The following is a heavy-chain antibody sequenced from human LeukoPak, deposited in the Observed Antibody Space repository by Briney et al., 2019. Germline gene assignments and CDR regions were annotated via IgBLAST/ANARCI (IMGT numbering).Heavy chain of an antibody. Sequence: GGSLRLSCAASGSTFSSYSMNWVRQAPGKGLEWVSSISSSSSYIYYADSVKGRFTISRDNAKNSLYLQMNSLRAEDTAVYYCARDMHSSSYDYIWGSYRSIDYWGQGTLATVSS. D-gene: IGHD3-16*02. CDR3: ARDMHSSSYDYIWGSYRSIDY. J-gene: IGHJ4*02. CDR1: GSTFSSYS. CDR2: ISSSSSYI. V-gene: IGHV3-21*01.